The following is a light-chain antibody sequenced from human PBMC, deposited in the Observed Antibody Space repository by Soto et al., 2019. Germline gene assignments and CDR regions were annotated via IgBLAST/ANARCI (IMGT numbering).Light chain of an antibody. CDR3: CSLAVSKNYYL. V-gene: IGLV2-8*01. CDR1: SSDIGGYDF. CDR2: EVT. Sequence: QSVLTQPPSASGSPGQSVTISCTGSSSDIGGYDFVSWYQQHPGKVPKLLIYEVTKRPSGVPDRFSGSKSGNTASLTVSGLQADDEAYYYFCSLAVSKNYYLFGPGTKVTVL. J-gene: IGLJ1*01.